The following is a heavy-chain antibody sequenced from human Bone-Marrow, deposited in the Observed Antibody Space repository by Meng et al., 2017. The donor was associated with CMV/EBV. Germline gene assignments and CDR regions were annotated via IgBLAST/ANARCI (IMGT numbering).Heavy chain of an antibody. CDR1: GGSISNNNG. J-gene: IGHJ4*02. CDR3: ARDLGTVAPGF. D-gene: IGHD4-23*01. CDR2: IYHSGST. Sequence: LTCAVTGGSISNNNGWSWVRQPPGEGLEWIGEIYHSGSTNYNPSLKSRVTISVDKSKNQLSLKLNSMTAADTAVYYCARDLGTVAPGFWGQGTLVTVSS. V-gene: IGHV4-4*02.